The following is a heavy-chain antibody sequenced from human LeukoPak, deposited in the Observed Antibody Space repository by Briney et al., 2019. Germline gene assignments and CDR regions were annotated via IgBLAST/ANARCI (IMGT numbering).Heavy chain of an antibody. CDR2: ISGSGGST. CDR1: GFTFSSYA. CDR3: AKFYYYDSSGYYYGGAFDY. J-gene: IGHJ4*02. Sequence: PGGSLRLSCAASGFTFSSYAMSWVRQAPGKGLEWVSAISGSGGSTYYADSVKGRFTISRDNSKNTLYLQMNSLRAEDTAVYYCAKFYYYDSSGYYYGGAFDYWGQGTLSPSPQ. V-gene: IGHV3-23*01. D-gene: IGHD3-22*01.